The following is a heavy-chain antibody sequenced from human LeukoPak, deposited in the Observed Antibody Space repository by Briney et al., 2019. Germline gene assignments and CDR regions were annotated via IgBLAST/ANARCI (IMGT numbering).Heavy chain of an antibody. CDR3: ARILRYFDRTGYFDY. Sequence: GGSLRLSCAASGFTLDDYGMSWFRQAPGKGLGGVSGINGKGGSTGYADSVKGRFTISRDNAKNSLYLQMNSLRAEDTALYYCARILRYFDRTGYFDYWGQGTLVTVSS. D-gene: IGHD3-9*01. V-gene: IGHV3-20*04. CDR1: GFTLDDYG. CDR2: INGKGGST. J-gene: IGHJ4*02.